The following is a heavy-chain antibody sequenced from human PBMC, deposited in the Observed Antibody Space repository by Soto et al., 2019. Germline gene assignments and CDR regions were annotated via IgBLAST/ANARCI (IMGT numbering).Heavy chain of an antibody. J-gene: IGHJ4*02. CDR3: VRDGNHYDSSGPCFDY. D-gene: IGHD3-22*01. V-gene: IGHV3-30-3*01. CDR2: ISYDGSNK. Sequence: GGSLRLSCAASGFTFSSYAMHWVRQAPGKGLEWVAVISYDGSNKYYADSVKGRFTISRDNSKNTLYLQMNSLRTEDTAFHYCVRDGNHYDSSGPCFDYWGQGTLVTVSS. CDR1: GFTFSSYA.